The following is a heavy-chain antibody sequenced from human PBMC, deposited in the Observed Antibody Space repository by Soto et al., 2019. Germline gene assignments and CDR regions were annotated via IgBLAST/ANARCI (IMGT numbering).Heavy chain of an antibody. J-gene: IGHJ3*02. CDR2: INSDGSST. V-gene: IGHV3-74*01. CDR3: ARAIAVSGAYDAFDI. Sequence: EVQLVESGGGLVQPGGSLRLSCAASGFTFSSYWMHWVRQAPGTGLVWVSRINSDGSSTNYADFVKGLFTISRDNAKNTLYLQMNSLRDEDTAVYYCARAIAVSGAYDAFDIWGQGTMVTVSS. D-gene: IGHD6-19*01. CDR1: GFTFSSYW.